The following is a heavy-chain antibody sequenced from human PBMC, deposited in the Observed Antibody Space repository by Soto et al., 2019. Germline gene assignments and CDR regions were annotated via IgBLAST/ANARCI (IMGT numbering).Heavy chain of an antibody. Sequence: PSETLSLTCTVSGGSISSGGYYWSWIRQHPGKGLEWIGYIYYSGSTYYNPSLKSRVTISVDTSKNQFSLKLSSVAAADTAVYHCARGSSITMVRGVIEWFDPWGQGTLVTVSS. V-gene: IGHV4-31*03. CDR3: ARGSSITMVRGVIEWFDP. CDR2: IYYSGST. D-gene: IGHD3-10*01. CDR1: GGSISSGGYY. J-gene: IGHJ5*02.